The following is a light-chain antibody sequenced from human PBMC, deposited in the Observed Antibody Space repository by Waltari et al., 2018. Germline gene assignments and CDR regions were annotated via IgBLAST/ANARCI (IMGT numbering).Light chain of an antibody. CDR3: QQYNSYSLLT. CDR1: QDISNY. J-gene: IGKJ3*01. Sequence: DIQMTQSPSSLSASVGDRVTITCQASQDISNYLNWYQQKPGKAPKLLIYDASNLETGVPSRFSGSGSGTDFTFTISSLQPDDFATYYCQQYNSYSLLTFGPGTKVDIK. V-gene: IGKV1-33*01. CDR2: DAS.